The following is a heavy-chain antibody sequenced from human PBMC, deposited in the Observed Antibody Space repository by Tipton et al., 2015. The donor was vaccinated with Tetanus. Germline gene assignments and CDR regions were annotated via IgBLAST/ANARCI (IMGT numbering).Heavy chain of an antibody. CDR2: INEEGTST. V-gene: IGHV3-74*01. Sequence: SLRLSCAASGFIFSDYYMSWIRQAPGKGLEWVSRINEEGTSTVYLDSVKGRFTISRDNARNTLFLQMHSLRAEDTGVYYCARDYVWGNVRYYYAMDVWGQGTTVMVSS. CDR3: ARDYVWGNVRYYYAMDV. J-gene: IGHJ6*02. CDR1: GFIFSDYY. D-gene: IGHD3-16*01.